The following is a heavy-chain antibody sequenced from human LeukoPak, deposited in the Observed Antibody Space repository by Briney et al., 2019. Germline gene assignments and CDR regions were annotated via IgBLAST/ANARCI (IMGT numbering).Heavy chain of an antibody. CDR3: ARGVVITSGLDY. Sequence: GGSLRLSCAASGFTFSSCAMHWVRQAPGKGLEWVAVISYDGSNKYYADSVEGRFTISRDNSKNTLYLQMNSLRAEDTAVYYCARGVVITSGLDYWGPGTLVTVSS. CDR2: ISYDGSNK. V-gene: IGHV3-30-3*01. CDR1: GFTFSSCA. D-gene: IGHD3-22*01. J-gene: IGHJ4*02.